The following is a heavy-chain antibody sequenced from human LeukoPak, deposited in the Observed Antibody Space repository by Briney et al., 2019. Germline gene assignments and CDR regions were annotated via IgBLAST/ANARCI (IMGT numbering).Heavy chain of an antibody. CDR2: ISSSSSYI. CDR3: AKDMDGYNSGGFDY. Sequence: PGGSLRLSCAASGFTFSSYSMNWVRQAPGKGLEWVSSISSSSSYIYYADSVKGRFTISRDNAKNSLYLQMNSLRAEDTALYYCAKDMDGYNSGGFDYWGQGTLVTVSS. CDR1: GFTFSSYS. J-gene: IGHJ4*02. D-gene: IGHD5-24*01. V-gene: IGHV3-21*04.